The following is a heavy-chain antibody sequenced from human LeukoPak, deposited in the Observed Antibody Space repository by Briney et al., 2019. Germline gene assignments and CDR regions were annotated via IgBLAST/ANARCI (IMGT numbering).Heavy chain of an antibody. V-gene: IGHV3-48*03. Sequence: TGGSLRLSCAASGFTFSSYEMNWVRQAPGKGLEWVSYISSSGSTIYYADSVRGRFTISRDNSKDTLYLQINSLRAEDTAVYYCAKQASGWSGDYFDYWGQGTLVTVSS. J-gene: IGHJ4*02. CDR2: ISSSGSTI. D-gene: IGHD6-19*01. CDR1: GFTFSSYE. CDR3: AKQASGWSGDYFDY.